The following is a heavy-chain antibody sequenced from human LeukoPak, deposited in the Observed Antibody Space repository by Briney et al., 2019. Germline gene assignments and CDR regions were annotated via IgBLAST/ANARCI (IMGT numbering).Heavy chain of an antibody. D-gene: IGHD5/OR15-5a*01. CDR3: ARTHSVHVGYFDY. V-gene: IGHV3-30*04. J-gene: IGHJ4*02. CDR1: GYTFSSYA. Sequence: GGSLRLSCAASGYTFSSYAMHWVRQAPGKGLEWVAVISYDGSNKYYADSVKGRFTISRDNSKNTLYLQMSSLRAEDTAVYYCARTHSVHVGYFDYWGQGTLVTVSS. CDR2: ISYDGSNK.